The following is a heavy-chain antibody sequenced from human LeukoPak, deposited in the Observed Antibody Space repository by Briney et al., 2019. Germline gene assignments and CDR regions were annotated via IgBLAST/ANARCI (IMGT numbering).Heavy chain of an antibody. CDR1: GFTFSSYA. J-gene: IGHJ4*02. CDR2: ISGSGGST. CDR3: AKKNAGYYDSSGYRYDY. Sequence: GGSLRPSCAASGFTFSSYAMSWVRQAPGKGLEWVSAISGSGGSTYYADSVKGRFTISRDNSKNTLYLQMNSLRAEDTAVYYCAKKNAGYYDSSGYRYDYWGQGTLVTVSS. D-gene: IGHD3-22*01. V-gene: IGHV3-23*01.